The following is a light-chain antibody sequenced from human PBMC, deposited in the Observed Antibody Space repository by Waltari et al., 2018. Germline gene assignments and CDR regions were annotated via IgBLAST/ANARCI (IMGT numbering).Light chain of an antibody. Sequence: DIQLTQSPSFLPASLSDRVTITCLASQCISNYVAWYQQKPGKAPKLLIYSASTLQSGVPSRFSGSGSGTEFSLTISSLQPEDFATYYCQQTNSFPITFGPGTKVDIK. V-gene: IGKV1-9*01. J-gene: IGKJ3*01. CDR3: QQTNSFPIT. CDR1: QCISNY. CDR2: SAS.